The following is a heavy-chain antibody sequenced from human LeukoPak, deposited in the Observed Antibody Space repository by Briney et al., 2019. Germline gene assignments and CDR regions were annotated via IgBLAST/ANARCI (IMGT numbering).Heavy chain of an antibody. J-gene: IGHJ3*02. CDR1: GYSISSGYY. D-gene: IGHD6-6*01. V-gene: IGHV4-38-2*01. CDR2: IYHSGST. Sequence: SETLSLTCAVSGYSISSGYYWGWIRQPPGKGLEWIGSIYHSGSTYYNPSLKSRVTISVDTSKNQFSLKLSSVTAADTAVYYCARPNLSSNAFDIWGQGTMVTVSS. CDR3: ARPNLSSNAFDI.